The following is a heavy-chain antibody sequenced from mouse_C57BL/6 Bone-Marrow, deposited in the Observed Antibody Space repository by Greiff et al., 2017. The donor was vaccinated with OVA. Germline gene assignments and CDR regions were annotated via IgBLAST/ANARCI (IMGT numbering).Heavy chain of an antibody. CDR3: ASPLLLREGEQEYVDV. CDR2: IYPSDSET. V-gene: IGHV1-61*01. CDR1: GYTFTSYW. Sequence: VQLQQSGAELVRPGSSVKLSCKASGYTFTSYWMDWVKQRPGQGLEWIGNIYPSDSETHYNQKFKDKATLTVDKSSSTAYMQLSSLTSEDSAVYYCASPLLLREGEQEYVDVWGTGTTVTVSS. D-gene: IGHD1-1*01. J-gene: IGHJ1*03.